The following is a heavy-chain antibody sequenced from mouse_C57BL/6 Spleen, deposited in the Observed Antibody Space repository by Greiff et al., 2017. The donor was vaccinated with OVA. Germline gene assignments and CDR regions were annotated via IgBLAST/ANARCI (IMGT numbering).Heavy chain of an antibody. CDR1: GYAFSSSW. J-gene: IGHJ2*01. CDR3: APGFPGDY. Sequence: QVQLQQSGPELVKPGASVKISCKASGYAFSSSWMNWVKQRPGKGLEWIGRIYPGDGDTNYNGKFKGKATLTADKSSSTSYMQLSSLTSEDSAVYFCAPGFPGDYWGQGTTLTVSS. CDR2: IYPGDGDT. V-gene: IGHV1-82*01.